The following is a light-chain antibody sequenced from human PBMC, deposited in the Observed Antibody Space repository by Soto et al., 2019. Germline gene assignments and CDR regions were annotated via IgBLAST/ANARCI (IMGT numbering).Light chain of an antibody. CDR3: QQYNNWPLT. Sequence: EVEMTQSPATLSVSPGETATLSCRASQSVRSNLAWYQQKPGQAPRLLIYGASTRATGIPARFSGSGSGTEFTLTISSLQSEDFAIYYCQQYNNWPLTFGGGTKVEIK. CDR1: QSVRSN. J-gene: IGKJ4*01. V-gene: IGKV3-15*01. CDR2: GAS.